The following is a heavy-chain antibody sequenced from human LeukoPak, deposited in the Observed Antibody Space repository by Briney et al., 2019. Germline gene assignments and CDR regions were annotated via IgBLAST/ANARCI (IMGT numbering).Heavy chain of an antibody. CDR1: GGSVSNRLYY. V-gene: IGHV4-61*01. CDR2: NNGDT. D-gene: IGHD5-18*01. CDR3: ARVLRAASWRSYDY. Sequence: SETLSLTCTVSGGSVSNRLYYWSWIRQPPGKGLEWIGYNNGDTNYNPSLKSRVIISIDTSSNQFSLRLNSVTAADTAVYYCARVLRAASWRSYDYRGQGSLVTVSS. J-gene: IGHJ4*02.